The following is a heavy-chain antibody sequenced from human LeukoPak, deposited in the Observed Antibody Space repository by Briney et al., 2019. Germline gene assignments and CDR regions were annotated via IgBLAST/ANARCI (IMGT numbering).Heavy chain of an antibody. Sequence: SETLSLTCTASGGSISSYYWSWIREPPGKGLEWIGFIYYTGSTTYNSSLKSRVTISVDTSKNQFSLKLSSVTPADTAVYYCARVGGYSSSWYLGYWGQGTLVTVSS. CDR1: GGSISSYY. J-gene: IGHJ4*02. D-gene: IGHD6-19*01. V-gene: IGHV4-59*01. CDR2: IYYTGST. CDR3: ARVGGYSSSWYLGY.